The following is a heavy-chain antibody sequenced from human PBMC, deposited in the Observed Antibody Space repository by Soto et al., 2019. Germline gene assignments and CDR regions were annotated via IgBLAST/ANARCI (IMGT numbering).Heavy chain of an antibody. Sequence: GGSLRLSCAASGFTFSDHYMDWFRQAPGKGLEWVGRTRNKANSHSTEYAASVRGRFTISRDDLKNLLYLQMNSLDTEDTAVYYCAREGRIAARPRNNWFDPWGQGTLVTVSS. D-gene: IGHD6-6*01. CDR3: AREGRIAARPRNNWFDP. V-gene: IGHV3-72*01. CDR2: TRNKANSHST. CDR1: GFTFSDHY. J-gene: IGHJ5*02.